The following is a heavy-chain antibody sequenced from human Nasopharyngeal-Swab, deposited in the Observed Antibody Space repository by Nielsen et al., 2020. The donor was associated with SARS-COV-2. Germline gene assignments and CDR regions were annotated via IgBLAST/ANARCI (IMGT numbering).Heavy chain of an antibody. CDR1: GFTFGDYA. V-gene: IGHV3-15*01. CDR3: TTGFDP. Sequence: GASLKISCTASGFTFGDYAMSWFRQAPGKGVEWVGRIKSKTDGGTTDYAAPVKGRFTISRDDSKNTLYLQMNSLKTEDTAVYYCTTGFDPWGQGTLVTVSS. CDR2: IKSKTDGGTT. J-gene: IGHJ5*02.